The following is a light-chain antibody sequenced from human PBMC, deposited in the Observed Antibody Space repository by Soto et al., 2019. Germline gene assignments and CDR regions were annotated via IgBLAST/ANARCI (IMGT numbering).Light chain of an antibody. Sequence: IKMTQSPSTLSASIGDRVTITCRASQSINNRLAWYQQMPGKAPNLLIYDASSLESGVPSRFRGSGSETEFTLTISSLQPDDFATYYCQQYSSYWTFGQGTKVDIK. CDR2: DAS. J-gene: IGKJ1*01. CDR1: QSINNR. CDR3: QQYSSYWT. V-gene: IGKV1-5*01.